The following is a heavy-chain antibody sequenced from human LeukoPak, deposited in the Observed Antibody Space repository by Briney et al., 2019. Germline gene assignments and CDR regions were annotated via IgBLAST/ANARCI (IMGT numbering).Heavy chain of an antibody. CDR2: IYYSGST. D-gene: IGHD5-24*01. V-gene: IGHV4-39*01. CDR1: GGSISSSSYY. Sequence: SETLSLTCTVSGGSISSSSYYWSWIRQPPGKGLEWIGSIYYSGSTYYNPSLKSRVTISVDTSKNQFSLKLSSVTAADTAVYYCASAQRDGYNSGYFDYWGQGTLVTVSS. J-gene: IGHJ4*02. CDR3: ASAQRDGYNSGYFDY.